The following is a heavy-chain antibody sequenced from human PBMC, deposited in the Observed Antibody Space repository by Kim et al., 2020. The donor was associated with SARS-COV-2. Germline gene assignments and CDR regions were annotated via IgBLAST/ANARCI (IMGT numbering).Heavy chain of an antibody. V-gene: IGHV3-33*01. CDR1: GFTFNTYG. CDR2: IWYDGSNE. D-gene: IGHD2-21*01. CDR3: ARDAVADGGGPHYLYYGMDV. Sequence: GGSLRLSCLASGFTFNTYGMHWVRQAPGKGLEWVAVIWYDGSNENYAESVKGRFTISRDNSENTLYLQMHRLRAEDTAVYYCARDAVADGGGPHYLYYGMDVWGQGTTVAVSS. J-gene: IGHJ6*02.